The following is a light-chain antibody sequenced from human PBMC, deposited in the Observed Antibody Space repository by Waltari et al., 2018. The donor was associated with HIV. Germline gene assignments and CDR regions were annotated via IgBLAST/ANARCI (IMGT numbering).Light chain of an antibody. CDR3: SSYTSGSTWV. Sequence: QSALTQPASVSGSPGQSITISCTGTSSDIGYFKFVSWYQQHPGKAPKLMIYDVSSRPSVVSDRNSGSKSGNTASLTISGLQPEDEADYYCSSYTSGSTWVFGGGTKVTVL. CDR1: SSDIGYFKF. CDR2: DVS. V-gene: IGLV2-14*03. J-gene: IGLJ3*02.